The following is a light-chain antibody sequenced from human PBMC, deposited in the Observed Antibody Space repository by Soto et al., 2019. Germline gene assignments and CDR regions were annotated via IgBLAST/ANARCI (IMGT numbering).Light chain of an antibody. V-gene: IGKV1-33*01. J-gene: IGKJ3*01. Sequence: DIQMTQSPSSLSASVGDRVTITCQASQDISNYLNWYQQKPGKAPKLLIYDTSHLETGVPSRFSGSGYGTDFTFTISSLQPEDIATYYCQQYDNLPFFTFGPGTKVDIK. CDR3: QQYDNLPFFT. CDR2: DTS. CDR1: QDISNY.